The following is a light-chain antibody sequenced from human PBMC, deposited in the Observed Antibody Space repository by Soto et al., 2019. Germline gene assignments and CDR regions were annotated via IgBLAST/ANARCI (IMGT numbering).Light chain of an antibody. CDR2: GNS. CDR3: QSYDSSLSPVV. CDR1: SSNIGAGYD. V-gene: IGLV1-40*01. J-gene: IGLJ2*01. Sequence: QAVVTQPPSVSGAPGQRVTISCTGRSSNIGAGYDVHWYQQLPGTAPKLLIYGNSNRPSGVPDRFSGSKSGTSASLAITGLQPEDEADYYCQSYDSSLSPVVFGGGTKLTVL.